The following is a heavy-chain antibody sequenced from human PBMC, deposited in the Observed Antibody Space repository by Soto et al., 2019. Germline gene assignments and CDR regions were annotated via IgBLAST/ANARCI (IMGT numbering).Heavy chain of an antibody. CDR3: ERGVTGRLTQGVVLFY. Sequence: QVQLVQSGAEVKKPGSSVKVSCKPSGGTFGTYTISWVRQAPGQGLEWMGRTITLLDITHYEQKFQGRVTFNADKYTTTAYMELSRLSSADTAVYYCERGVTGRLTQGVVLFYWGQGTLVTVSS. CDR1: GGTFGTYT. V-gene: IGHV1-69*02. J-gene: IGHJ4*02. D-gene: IGHD1-20*01. CDR2: TITLLDIT.